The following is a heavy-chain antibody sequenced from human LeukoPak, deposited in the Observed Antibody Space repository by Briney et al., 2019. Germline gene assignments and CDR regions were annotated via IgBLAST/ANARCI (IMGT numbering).Heavy chain of an antibody. D-gene: IGHD1-7*01. CDR3: AKDVYNWNFYFDY. V-gene: IGHV3-48*01. Sequence: QPGGSLRLSCAASGFTFSSYSMNWVRQAPGKGLEWVSYISSSSSTIYYADSVKGRFTISGDNSKKTLYLQMNSLRAEDTAIFYCAKDVYNWNFYFDYWGQGTLVTVSS. CDR1: GFTFSSYS. J-gene: IGHJ4*02. CDR2: ISSSSSTI.